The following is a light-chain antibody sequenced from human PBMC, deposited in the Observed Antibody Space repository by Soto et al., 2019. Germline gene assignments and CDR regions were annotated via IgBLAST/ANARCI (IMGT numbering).Light chain of an antibody. CDR1: QSVGSTY. J-gene: IGKJ1*01. CDR2: DAS. CDR3: QQYGDSPWT. V-gene: IGKV3-20*01. Sequence: EIVLTQSPGTLSLSPGERATLSCRASQSVGSTYLAWYQQKPGQAPRLLIYDASGRATGIPDRFSGSGSGTDFTLTISRLEPEDFAVYYCQQYGDSPWTFGQGTKVEIK.